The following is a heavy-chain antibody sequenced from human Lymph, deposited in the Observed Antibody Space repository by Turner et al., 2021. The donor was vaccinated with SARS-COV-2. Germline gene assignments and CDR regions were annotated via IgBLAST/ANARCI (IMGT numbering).Heavy chain of an antibody. Sequence: QITLTESGPTLVNPTLTLTLTCTFSGFSLSTGGVGVGWIRQPPVKALEWLSLIYWDDDNRYSPSLKSRLTITKDTSKIQVVLTMTNMDPIDTATYYCAHTMAVAGTVDFDYWGQGTLVTVSS. CDR3: AHTMAVAGTVDFDY. CDR1: GFSLSTGGVG. D-gene: IGHD6-19*01. J-gene: IGHJ4*02. V-gene: IGHV2-5*02. CDR2: IYWDDDN.